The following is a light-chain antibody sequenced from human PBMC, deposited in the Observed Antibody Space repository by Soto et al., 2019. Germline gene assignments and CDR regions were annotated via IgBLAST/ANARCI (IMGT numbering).Light chain of an antibody. CDR2: GAS. Sequence: EIVLTQSPGTLSLSPGERATLSCRASQSVSSSYLAWYQQKPGQAPRLLIYGASSRATGIPDRFSGSGSGTDFTLTISRLEPEDFAGYYCQQYGSSPPISFGQGTRLAV. CDR1: QSVSSSY. V-gene: IGKV3-20*01. CDR3: QQYGSSPPIS. J-gene: IGKJ5*01.